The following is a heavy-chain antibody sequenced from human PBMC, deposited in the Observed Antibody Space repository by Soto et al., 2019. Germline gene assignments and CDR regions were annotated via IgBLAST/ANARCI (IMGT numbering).Heavy chain of an antibody. CDR1: CYSISSGYY. CDR3: ARDLDSSGEAY. J-gene: IGHJ4*02. CDR2: VYHSGGT. D-gene: IGHD3-22*01. Sequence: SETLSLTCTVSCYSISSGYYWAWIRQPPGKGLEWIGSVYHSGGTYYNPSLKSRLSVSMDTSKNQFSLKLTSVTAADTAVYFCARDLDSSGEAYWGQGTLVTVSS. V-gene: IGHV4-38-2*02.